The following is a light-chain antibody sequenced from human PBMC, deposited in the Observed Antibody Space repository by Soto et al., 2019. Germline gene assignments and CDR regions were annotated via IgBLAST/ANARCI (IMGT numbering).Light chain of an antibody. V-gene: IGKV3-11*01. CDR1: QSISSF. J-gene: IGKJ5*01. CDR2: GAS. CDR3: QQHFNGPIT. Sequence: EIVLTQSPATLSLSPGERATLSCRASQSISSFLAWYQQKPGQAPRLLIYGASNRATGIPARCSGSGSGTDFTLTISSLEPEDFAVYYCQQHFNGPITXGQ.